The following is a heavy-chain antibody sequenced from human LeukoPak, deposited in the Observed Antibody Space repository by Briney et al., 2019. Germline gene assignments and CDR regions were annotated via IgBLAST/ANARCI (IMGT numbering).Heavy chain of an antibody. D-gene: IGHD3-10*01. CDR3: AKGGVLLWVGPVA. V-gene: IGHV3-30*18. CDR1: GFTLSTYG. CDR2: ISYDGSKK. Sequence: PGGSLRLSCAASGFTLSTYGMHWVRQAPGKGLEWVAVISYDGSKKYYADSVKGRFTISRDNSKNTLYLQMNSLRPEDTAVYYCAKGGVLLWVGPVAWGQGTLVTVSS. J-gene: IGHJ5*02.